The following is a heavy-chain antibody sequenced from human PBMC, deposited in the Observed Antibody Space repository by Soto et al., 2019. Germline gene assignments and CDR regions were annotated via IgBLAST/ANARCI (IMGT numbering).Heavy chain of an antibody. D-gene: IGHD6-6*01. CDR2: TYYRSKWYN. CDR3: ARDRGAARLFDY. V-gene: IGHV6-1*01. J-gene: IGHJ4*02. Sequence: QTLSLTCAISGDGGSSNSAAWNWIRQSPSRGLEWLGRTYYRSKWYNDYAVSVKSRITINPDTSKNQFSLQLNSVTPEDTAVYYCARDRGAARLFDYWGQGTLVTVPQ. CDR1: GDGGSSNSAA.